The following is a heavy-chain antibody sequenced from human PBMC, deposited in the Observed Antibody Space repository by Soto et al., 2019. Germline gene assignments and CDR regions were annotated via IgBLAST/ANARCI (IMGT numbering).Heavy chain of an antibody. Sequence: QVQLVQSGAEVKKPGSSVKVSCKASGGTFSSYTISWVRQAPGQGLEWMGRIIPILGIANYAQKFQGRVTITADKSTSTAYMELSSLRSEDTAVYYCARDGGYHDYGDYGGEVNSYWGQGTLVTVSS. CDR2: IIPILGIA. D-gene: IGHD4-17*01. CDR3: ARDGGYHDYGDYGGEVNSY. CDR1: GGTFSSYT. J-gene: IGHJ4*02. V-gene: IGHV1-69*08.